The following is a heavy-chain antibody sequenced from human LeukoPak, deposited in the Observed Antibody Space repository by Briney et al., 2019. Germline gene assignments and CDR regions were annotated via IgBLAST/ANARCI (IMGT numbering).Heavy chain of an antibody. Sequence: SGTLSLTCTVSGGSISSYYRSWIRQPPGKGLEWVGYIYYSGSTNYNPSLKSRVTISVDTSKNQFSLKLSSVTAADTAVYYCARHVLAAAVLFDYWGQGTLVTVSS. J-gene: IGHJ4*02. CDR2: IYYSGST. V-gene: IGHV4-59*08. CDR3: ARHVLAAAVLFDY. CDR1: GGSISSYY. D-gene: IGHD6-13*01.